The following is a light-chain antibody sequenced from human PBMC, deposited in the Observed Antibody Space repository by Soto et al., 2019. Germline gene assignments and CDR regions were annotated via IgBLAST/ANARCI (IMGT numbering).Light chain of an antibody. CDR1: SSDVGGYNY. CDR3: ASYTSRGTRV. V-gene: IGLV2-14*01. J-gene: IGLJ1*01. Sequence: QSALTQPASVSGSPGQSITISCTGTSSDVGGYNYVSWYQQRPGKAPKFMIYEVTNRPSGVSNRFPGSKSGNTASLTISGLQAEDEADYYCASYTSRGTRVFXTGTKVTVL. CDR2: EVT.